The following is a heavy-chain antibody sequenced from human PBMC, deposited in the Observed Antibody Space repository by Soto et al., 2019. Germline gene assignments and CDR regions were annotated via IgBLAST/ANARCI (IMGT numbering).Heavy chain of an antibody. CDR2: IIPIFSTA. CDR3: ARWGRDPNWFDP. CDR1: GGTFSSYA. J-gene: IGHJ5*02. V-gene: IGHV1-69*01. Sequence: QVQLVQSGAEVKNPGSSVKVSCKGSGGTFSSYAISWVRQAPGQGLEWMGGIIPIFSTANYAQKFQGRVTITADESTSTAYMELSSLRSEDTAVYYCARWGRDPNWFDPRGQGTLVTVSS. D-gene: IGHD3-16*01.